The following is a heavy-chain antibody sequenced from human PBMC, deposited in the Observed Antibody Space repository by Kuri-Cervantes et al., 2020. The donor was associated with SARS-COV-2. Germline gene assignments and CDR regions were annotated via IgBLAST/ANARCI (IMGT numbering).Heavy chain of an antibody. D-gene: IGHD6-19*01. CDR2: IYYSGST. V-gene: IGHV4-39*01. J-gene: IGHJ4*02. CDR1: GGSISSSSYY. CDR3: ARHPHAVAGPIDY. Sequence: GSLRLSCTVSGGSISSSSYYWGWIRQPPGKGLEWIGSIYYSGSTYYNPSLKSRVTISVDTSKNQFSLKLSSVTAADTAVYYCARHPHAVAGPIDYWGQGTLVTVSP.